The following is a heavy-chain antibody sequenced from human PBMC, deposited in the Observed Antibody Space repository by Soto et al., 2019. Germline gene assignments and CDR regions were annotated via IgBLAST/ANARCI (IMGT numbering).Heavy chain of an antibody. V-gene: IGHV5-10-1*01. D-gene: IGHD3-22*01. Sequence: GESLKISCNGSGYSFTSYWISWVRQMPGKGLEWMGRIDPSDSYTNYSPSFQGHVTISADKSISTAYLPWSSLKASGTAMYYCARLSNYYDSSGYLPPTTFYYYYYGMDVWGQGTTVTVSS. CDR1: GYSFTSYW. CDR2: IDPSDSYT. CDR3: ARLSNYYDSSGYLPPTTFYYYYYGMDV. J-gene: IGHJ6*02.